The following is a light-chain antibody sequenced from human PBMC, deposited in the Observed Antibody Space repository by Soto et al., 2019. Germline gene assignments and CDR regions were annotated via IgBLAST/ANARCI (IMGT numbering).Light chain of an antibody. CDR1: SSDVGAYIY. V-gene: IGLV2-14*03. CDR3: SSYSDSDTKV. J-gene: IGLJ1*01. Sequence: QSALTQPASVSGSPGQSITISCGGTSSDVGAYIYVSWYQQFPGKAPKLIIYEVNNRPSGVSDRFSGSKSDTTAYLTISGLQAEEEADYYCSSYSDSDTKVFGTGTKVTVL. CDR2: EVN.